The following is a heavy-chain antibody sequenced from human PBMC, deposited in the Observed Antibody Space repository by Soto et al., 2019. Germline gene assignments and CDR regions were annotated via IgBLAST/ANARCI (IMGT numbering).Heavy chain of an antibody. CDR3: ARKSSSSWDYYYGMDV. J-gene: IGHJ6*02. V-gene: IGHV1-18*01. Sequence: ASVKVSCKASGYTFTSYGISWVRQAPGQGLEWMGWISAYNGNTNYAQKLQGRVTMTTDTSTSTAYMELRSLRSDDTAVYYCARKSSSSWDYYYGMDVWGQGTTVTVSS. CDR1: GYTFTSYG. D-gene: IGHD6-13*01. CDR2: ISAYNGNT.